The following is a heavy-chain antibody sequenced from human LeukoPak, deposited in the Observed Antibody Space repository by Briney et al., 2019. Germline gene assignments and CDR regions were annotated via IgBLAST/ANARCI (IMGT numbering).Heavy chain of an antibody. CDR3: TRSRDYYGSGSYGEFDY. D-gene: IGHD3-10*01. Sequence: GGSLRLSCAASGFTFSGSAMHWVRQASGKGLEWVGRIRSKANSYATAYAASVKGRFTISRDDSKNTAYLQMNSLKTEDTAVYYCTRSRDYYGSGSYGEFDYWGQGTLVTVSS. J-gene: IGHJ4*02. CDR1: GFTFSGSA. V-gene: IGHV3-73*01. CDR2: IRSKANSYAT.